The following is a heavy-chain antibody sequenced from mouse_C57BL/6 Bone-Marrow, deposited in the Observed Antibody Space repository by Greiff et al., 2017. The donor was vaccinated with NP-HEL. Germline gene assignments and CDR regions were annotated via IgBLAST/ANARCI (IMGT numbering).Heavy chain of an antibody. D-gene: IGHD1-1*01. V-gene: IGHV2-2*01. Sequence: VKLVESGPGLVQPSQSLSITCTVSGFSLTSYGVHWVRQSPGKGLEWLGVIWSGGSTDYNAAFISRLSISKDNSKSQVFFKMNSLQADDTAIYYCARKEGSYWYFDVWGTGTTVTVSS. CDR1: GFSLTSYG. CDR3: ARKEGSYWYFDV. J-gene: IGHJ1*03. CDR2: IWSGGST.